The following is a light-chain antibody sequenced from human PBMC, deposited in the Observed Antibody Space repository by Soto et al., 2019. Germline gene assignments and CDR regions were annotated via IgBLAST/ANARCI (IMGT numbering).Light chain of an antibody. J-gene: IGLJ3*02. CDR1: NSNIGADYD. CDR2: ANN. Sequence: QSVLTQPPSVSGAPGQRVTISCTGTNSNIGADYDVHWYQHLPGTAPKLLLYANNNRPSGVPDRFSGSRSGPSASLAITGLQADDEADYFCQSYETTLSGWVFGGGTKLTVL. CDR3: QSYETTLSGWV. V-gene: IGLV1-40*01.